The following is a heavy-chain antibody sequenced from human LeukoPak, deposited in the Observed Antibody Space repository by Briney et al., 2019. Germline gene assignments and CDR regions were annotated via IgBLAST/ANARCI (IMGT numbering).Heavy chain of an antibody. Sequence: GASVKVSCKASGYTFTSCGISWVRQAPGQGLEWMGWISAYNGNTNYVQSLQGRVTMTTDTSTSTAYMELRSLRSDDTAVYYCARDLDGSGSYYTDYWGQGTLVTVSS. CDR3: ARDLDGSGSYYTDY. V-gene: IGHV1-18*01. J-gene: IGHJ4*02. CDR2: ISAYNGNT. CDR1: GYTFTSCG. D-gene: IGHD3-10*01.